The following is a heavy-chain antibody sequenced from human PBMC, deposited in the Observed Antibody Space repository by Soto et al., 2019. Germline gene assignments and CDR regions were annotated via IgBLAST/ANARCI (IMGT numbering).Heavy chain of an antibody. Sequence: QVQLVESGGGVVQPGRSLRLSCAASGFTFRTYAMHWVRQAPGTGLEWVAVISYDGSSEYYADSVKGRFTVSRDNPQNTLNLQMNSLRADDTAVYYCATGSTVTTKKANDNWGQGTLVTVSS. D-gene: IGHD4-17*01. J-gene: IGHJ4*02. CDR1: GFTFRTYA. CDR2: ISYDGSSE. V-gene: IGHV3-30-3*01. CDR3: ATGSTVTTKKANDN.